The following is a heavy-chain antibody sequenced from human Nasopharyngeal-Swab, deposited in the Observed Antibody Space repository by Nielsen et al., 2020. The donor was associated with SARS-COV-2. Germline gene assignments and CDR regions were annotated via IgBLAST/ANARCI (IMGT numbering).Heavy chain of an antibody. CDR2: INPNSGGT. V-gene: IGHV1-2*06. Sequence: ASVKVSCKASGYTFTGNYMHGGRQAPGQGLEWMGRINPNSGGTNYAQKFQGRVTMTRDTSISTAYMELSRLRSDDTAVYYCARDWEQQHDAFDIWGQGTMVTVSS. CDR1: GYTFTGNY. D-gene: IGHD6-13*01. CDR3: ARDWEQQHDAFDI. J-gene: IGHJ3*02.